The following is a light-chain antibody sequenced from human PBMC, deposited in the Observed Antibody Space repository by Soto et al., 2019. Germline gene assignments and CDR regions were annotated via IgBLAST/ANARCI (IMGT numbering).Light chain of an antibody. CDR1: PSVGNYY. V-gene: IGKV3-20*01. CDR2: GAS. Sequence: EIVLTQSPGTLSLSPGERATLSCRASPSVGNYYLAWYQHKTGQAPRLLIYGASSRATGIPDRLSCSGSGKEFTLTISRLEPEDFSVYYCQQYGSSPLTFGGGTKVEI. J-gene: IGKJ4*01. CDR3: QQYGSSPLT.